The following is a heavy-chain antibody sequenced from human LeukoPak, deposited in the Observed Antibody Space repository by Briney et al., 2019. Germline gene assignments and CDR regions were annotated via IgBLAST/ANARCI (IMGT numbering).Heavy chain of an antibody. J-gene: IGHJ5*02. CDR2: IYYSGST. V-gene: IGHV4-31*03. D-gene: IGHD6-13*01. CDR3: ARTGYSSSYQKNWFDP. CDR1: GGSISSGGYY. Sequence: PLETLSLTCTVSGGSISSGGYYWSWIRQHPGKGLEWIGYIYYSGSTYYNPSLKSRVTISVDTSKNQFSLKLSSVTAADAAVYYCARTGYSSSYQKNWFDPWGQGTLVTVSS.